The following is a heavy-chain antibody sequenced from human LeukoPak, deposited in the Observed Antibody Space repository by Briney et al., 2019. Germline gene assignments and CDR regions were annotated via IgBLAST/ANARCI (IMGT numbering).Heavy chain of an antibody. J-gene: IGHJ6*02. Sequence: SETLSLTCAVYGGSFSGYYWSWIRQPPGKGLESIREINHSGSTDYNPSLKSRVTISVDTSKNQFSLKLSSVTAADTAVYYCARRISYDILTGYFRPCGMDVWGQGTTVTVSS. CDR3: ARRISYDILTGYFRPCGMDV. CDR1: GGSFSGYY. CDR2: INHSGST. D-gene: IGHD3-9*01. V-gene: IGHV4-34*01.